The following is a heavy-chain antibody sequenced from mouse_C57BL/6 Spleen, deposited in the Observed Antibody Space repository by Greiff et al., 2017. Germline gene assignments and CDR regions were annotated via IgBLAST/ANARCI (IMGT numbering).Heavy chain of an antibody. CDR2: ISYDGSN. CDR1: GYSITSGYY. CDR3: ASPRIYYDYEHYAMDY. V-gene: IGHV3-6*01. D-gene: IGHD2-4*01. Sequence: EVQLQQSGPGLVKPSQSLSLTCSVTGYSITSGYYWNWIRQFPGNKLEWMGYISYDGSNNYNPSLKNRISITRDTSKNQFFLKLNSVTTEDTATYYCASPRIYYDYEHYAMDYWGQGTSVTVSP. J-gene: IGHJ4*01.